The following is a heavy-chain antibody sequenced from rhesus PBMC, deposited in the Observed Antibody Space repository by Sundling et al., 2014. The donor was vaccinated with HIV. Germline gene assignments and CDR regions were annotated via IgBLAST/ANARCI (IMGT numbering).Heavy chain of an antibody. J-gene: IGHJ1*01. Sequence: EVQLVESGAGLVQPGGSLRLSCAASGFTFSDSWMSWVRQAPGKGLEWVARIKRKADGETADYAASMKGRFTISRDDSKNILYLQMNSLKTDDTAVYYCTTVXSGIFCFEGYGYFEFWGQGALVTVSS. D-gene: IGHD2-27*01. V-gene: IGHV3-30*02. CDR3: TTVXSGIFCFEGYGYFEF. CDR1: GFTFSDSW. CDR2: IKRKADGETA.